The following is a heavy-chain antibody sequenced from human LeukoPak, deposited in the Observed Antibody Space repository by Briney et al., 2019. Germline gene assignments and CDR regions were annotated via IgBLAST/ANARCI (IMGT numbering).Heavy chain of an antibody. CDR2: INPNSGGT. CDR1: GYTFTGYY. J-gene: IGHJ3*02. D-gene: IGHD3-10*01. CDR3: ASSYYGSGSPTDDAFDI. V-gene: IGHV1-2*02. Sequence: ASVKVSCKASGYTFTGYYMHWVRQAPGQGLEWMGWINPNSGGTNYAQKFQGRVTMTRDTSISTAYMELSRLRSDDTAVYYCASSYYGSGSPTDDAFDIWGQGTMVTVSS.